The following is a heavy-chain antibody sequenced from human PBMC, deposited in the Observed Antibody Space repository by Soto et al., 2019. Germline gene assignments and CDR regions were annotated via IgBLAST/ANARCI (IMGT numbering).Heavy chain of an antibody. CDR1: GFTFSSYA. D-gene: IGHD1-26*01. Sequence: VPLVESGGGVVQPGRSLRLSCAASGFTFSSYAMHWVRQAPGKGLEWVAVISYDGSNKYYADSVKGRFTISRDNSKNTLYLQMNSLRAEDTAVYYCAREGGSYLAWSDAFDIWGQGTMVTVSS. CDR3: AREGGSYLAWSDAFDI. J-gene: IGHJ3*02. V-gene: IGHV3-30-3*01. CDR2: ISYDGSNK.